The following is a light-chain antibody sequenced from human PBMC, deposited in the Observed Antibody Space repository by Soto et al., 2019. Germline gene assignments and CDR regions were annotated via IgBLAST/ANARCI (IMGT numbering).Light chain of an antibody. CDR3: SSYAGNNNYV. CDR1: SGDIGDYNY. J-gene: IGLJ1*01. V-gene: IGLV2-8*01. CDR2: EVT. Sequence: QSALTQPPSASGSPGRSFTFSCTVTSGDIGDYNYVSWYQQHPGKAPKLMIYEVTKRPSGVPDRFSGSKSGNTASLTVSGLQADDEADYYCSSYAGNNNYVFGTGTKVTVL.